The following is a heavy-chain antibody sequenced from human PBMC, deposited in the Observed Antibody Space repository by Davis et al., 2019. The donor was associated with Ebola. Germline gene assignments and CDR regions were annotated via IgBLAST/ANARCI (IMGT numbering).Heavy chain of an antibody. J-gene: IGHJ3*01. D-gene: IGHD5-18*01. CDR3: ANYIQRGAFDV. Sequence: GGSLRLSCAASGFTFSDYYMSWIRQAPGKGLEWVSAISASGDTTYYADSVKGRFTISRDNSKSTLCLQMNTLRAEDTAIYYCANYIQRGAFDVWGQGTMVTVSS. V-gene: IGHV3-23*01. CDR2: ISASGDTT. CDR1: GFTFSDYY.